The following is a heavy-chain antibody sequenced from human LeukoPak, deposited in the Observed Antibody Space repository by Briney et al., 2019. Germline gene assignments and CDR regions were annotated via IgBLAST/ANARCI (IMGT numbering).Heavy chain of an antibody. V-gene: IGHV4-31*03. Sequence: SETLSLTCTVSGGSISSGGYYWSWIRQHPGKGLEWIGYIYYSGSTYYNPSLKSRVTISVDTSKNQFSLKLSSVTAADTAVYYCARGIGITMVRGVIMGFDYWGQGTLVTVSS. D-gene: IGHD3-10*01. CDR3: ARGIGITMVRGVIMGFDY. J-gene: IGHJ4*02. CDR1: GGSISSGGYY. CDR2: IYYSGST.